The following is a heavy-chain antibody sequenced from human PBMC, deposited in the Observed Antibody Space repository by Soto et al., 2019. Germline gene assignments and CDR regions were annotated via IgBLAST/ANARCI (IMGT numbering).Heavy chain of an antibody. CDR2: ISSSSSTI. CDR1: GFTFSSCS. D-gene: IGHD6-13*01. Sequence: GSLRLSCAASGFTFSSCSMNWVRQAPGKGLEWVSYISSSSSTIYYADSVKGRFTISRDNAKNSLYLQMNSLRAEDTAVYYCASGPIAAPAKGKYFFDSWGQGTLVTVSS. J-gene: IGHJ4*02. CDR3: ASGPIAAPAKGKYFFDS. V-gene: IGHV3-48*01.